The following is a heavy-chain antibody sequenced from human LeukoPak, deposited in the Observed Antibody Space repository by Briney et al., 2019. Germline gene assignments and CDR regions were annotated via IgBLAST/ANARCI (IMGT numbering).Heavy chain of an antibody. CDR1: GYTFTGYD. CDR2: MNPNSGDT. J-gene: IGHJ4*02. V-gene: IGHV1-8*01. CDR3: TRGSLSGSSRDY. Sequence: GASVRVSCKASGYTFTGYDINWVRQATGQGLEWMGWMNPNSGDTGYAQKFQGRVTMTRNTSIDTAYMDLSGLRPEDTAVYYCTRGSLSGSSRDYWGQGTLVTVSS. D-gene: IGHD1-26*01.